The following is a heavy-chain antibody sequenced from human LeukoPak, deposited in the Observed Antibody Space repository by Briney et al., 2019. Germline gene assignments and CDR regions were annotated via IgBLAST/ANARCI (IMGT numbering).Heavy chain of an antibody. CDR1: GFTFSSYA. V-gene: IGHV3-23*01. CDR2: ISDSGSSP. Sequence: TGGSLRLSCAASGFTFSSYAMSWVRQAPGKGLEWVSSISDSGSSPYYADSVKGRFTISRDNSKNALYLQMHSLRAEDTAVYYCAKVGASCRESISYWGQGTLVTVSS. D-gene: IGHD2-2*01. CDR3: AKVGASCRESISY. J-gene: IGHJ4*02.